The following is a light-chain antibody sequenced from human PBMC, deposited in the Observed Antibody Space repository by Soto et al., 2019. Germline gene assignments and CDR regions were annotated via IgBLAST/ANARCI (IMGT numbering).Light chain of an antibody. Sequence: EIVLTQSPGTLSLSPGDSATLLCRASQFVSSRSLAWYQQKLGQAPRLIIYDASIRATDIPGRFSASGSGTDFTLTITPLDPEDFAVYFCQQYASSPITFGQGTRLDMK. CDR2: DAS. CDR1: QFVSSRS. CDR3: QQYASSPIT. V-gene: IGKV3-20*01. J-gene: IGKJ5*01.